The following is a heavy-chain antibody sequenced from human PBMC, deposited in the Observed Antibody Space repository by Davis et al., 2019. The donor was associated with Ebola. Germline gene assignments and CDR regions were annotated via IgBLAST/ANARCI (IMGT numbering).Heavy chain of an antibody. V-gene: IGHV3-23*01. CDR2: ISGSGGST. CDR3: ATTQWLREFDN. Sequence: GESLKISCAASGFTFSSYAMSWVRQAPGKGLEWVSAISGSGGSTYYADSVKGRFTISRDKSNNTLYLEMSSLRVDYTAVYYCATTQWLREFDNWGQGTLVTVSS. J-gene: IGHJ4*02. CDR1: GFTFSSYA. D-gene: IGHD6-19*01.